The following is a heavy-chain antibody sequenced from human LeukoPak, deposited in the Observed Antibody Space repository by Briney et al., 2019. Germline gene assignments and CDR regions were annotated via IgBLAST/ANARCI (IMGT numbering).Heavy chain of an antibody. J-gene: IGHJ3*02. D-gene: IGHD2-2*01. CDR1: GYTFTSYG. CDR2: ISAYNGNT. Sequence: ASVKVSCKASGYTFTSYGISWVRQAPGQGLEWMGWISAYNGNTNYAQKLQGRVTMTTDTSTSTAYMELRSLRSDDTAVYYCARGLVGVVPAASAFDIWDQGTMVTVSS. CDR3: ARGLVGVVPAASAFDI. V-gene: IGHV1-18*01.